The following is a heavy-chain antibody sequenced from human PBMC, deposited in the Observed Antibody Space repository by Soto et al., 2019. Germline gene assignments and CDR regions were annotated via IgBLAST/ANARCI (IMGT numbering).Heavy chain of an antibody. Sequence: QITLQEAGPSVVKPTQTLTLTCSFSGFSFNDSGVAVGWVRQTPSKALEWLGLIYWRGTQPYGPALDTRVTIATLSSKYHLVLTMSTMAPVHTGTYFCINTGEARPHFDSWGQGALVTVTS. CDR1: GFSFNDSGVA. V-gene: IGHV2-5*05. CDR3: INTGEARPHFDS. J-gene: IGHJ4*02. CDR2: IYWRGTQ.